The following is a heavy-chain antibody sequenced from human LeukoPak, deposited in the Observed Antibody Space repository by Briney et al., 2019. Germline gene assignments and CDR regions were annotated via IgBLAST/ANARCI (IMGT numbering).Heavy chain of an antibody. V-gene: IGHV3-21*01. CDR3: ARDSENIERLLWFGEFKNYGMDV. D-gene: IGHD3-10*01. CDR2: ISSSSSYI. Sequence: GGSLRLSCAASGFTFSSYSMNWVRQAPGKGLEWVSSISSSSSYIYYADSVKGRFTISRDNAKNSLYLQMNSLRAEDTAVYYCARDSENIERLLWFGEFKNYGMDVWGQGTTVTVSS. CDR1: GFTFSSYS. J-gene: IGHJ6*02.